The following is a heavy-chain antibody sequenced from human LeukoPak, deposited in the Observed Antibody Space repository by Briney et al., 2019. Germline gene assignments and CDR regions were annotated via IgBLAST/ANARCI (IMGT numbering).Heavy chain of an antibody. CDR1: GGSISSYY. D-gene: IGHD3-16*02. CDR3: ARVGVWGSYRSNYFDY. J-gene: IGHJ4*02. V-gene: IGHV4-4*07. CDR2: IYTSGST. Sequence: SETLSLTCTVSGGSISSYYWSWIRQPAGKGLEWIGRIYTSGSTNYNPSLKSRVTMSVDTSKNQFSLKLSSVTAADTAVYYCARVGVWGSYRSNYFDYWRQGTLVTVSS.